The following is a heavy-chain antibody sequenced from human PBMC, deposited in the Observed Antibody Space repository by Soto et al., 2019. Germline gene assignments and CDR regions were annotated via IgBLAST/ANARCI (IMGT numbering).Heavy chain of an antibody. Sequence: SQTLSLTCASSGDSVSGHNSAWNCLRQSPSRGLEWLGRTYYRSRWFNHYAISVKGRITINPDTSKNQFSLQLDSVTPEDTAVYYCARWAHEEESFDIWGQGTMVTVS. CDR1: GDSVSGHNSA. CDR3: ARWAHEEESFDI. J-gene: IGHJ3*02. CDR2: TYYRSRWFN. V-gene: IGHV6-1*01.